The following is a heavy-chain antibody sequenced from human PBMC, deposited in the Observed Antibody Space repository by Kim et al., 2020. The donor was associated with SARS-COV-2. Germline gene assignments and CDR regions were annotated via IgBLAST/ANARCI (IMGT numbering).Heavy chain of an antibody. J-gene: IGHJ4*02. Sequence: LSLTCAASGFTFSSYGMHWVRQAPGKGLEWVAVISYDGSNKYYADSVKGRFTISRDNSKNTLYLQMNSLRAEDTAVYYCAKVASGWYWSYFDYWGQG. CDR1: GFTFSSYG. CDR3: AKVASGWYWSYFDY. CDR2: ISYDGSNK. V-gene: IGHV3-30*18. D-gene: IGHD6-19*01.